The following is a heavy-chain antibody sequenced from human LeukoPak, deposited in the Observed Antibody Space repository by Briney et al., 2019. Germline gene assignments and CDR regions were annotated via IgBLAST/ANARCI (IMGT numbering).Heavy chain of an antibody. D-gene: IGHD6-13*01. CDR2: INPSGGST. V-gene: IGHV1-46*01. Sequence: ASVKVSCKASGYTLTSYYMHWVRQAPGQGLEWMGIINPSGGSTSYAQKFQGRVTMTRDTSTSTVYMELSSLRSEDTAVYYCARTHSSSWYERFNFDYWGQGTLVTVSS. CDR3: ARTHSSSWYERFNFDY. CDR1: GYTLTSYY. J-gene: IGHJ4*02.